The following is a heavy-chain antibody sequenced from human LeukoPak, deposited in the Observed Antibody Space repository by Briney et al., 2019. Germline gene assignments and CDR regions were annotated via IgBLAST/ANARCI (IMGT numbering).Heavy chain of an antibody. CDR1: GLIVSSNN. CDR3: TRDGAVAGFVNDY. D-gene: IGHD6-19*01. V-gene: IGHV3-66*01. CDR2: IYSGGNT. Sequence: GGSLRLSCEASGLIVSSNNMNWVRQAPGKGLEWVSLIYSGGNTYYADSVKGRFTISRDNSKNTVYVQMNSLRAEDTAVYYCTRDGAVAGFVNDYWGQGTLVTVST. J-gene: IGHJ4*02.